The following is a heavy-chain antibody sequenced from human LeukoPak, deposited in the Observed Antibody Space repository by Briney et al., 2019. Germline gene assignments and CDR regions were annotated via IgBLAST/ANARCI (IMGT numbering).Heavy chain of an antibody. CDR3: ARDGGSSGTGAYYMDV. CDR1: GFTFNTYS. J-gene: IGHJ6*03. D-gene: IGHD2-15*01. CDR2: ISSGSNYM. V-gene: IGHV3-21*01. Sequence: GGSLRLSCVASGFTFNTYSMNWVRQAPGKGLEWVSSISSGSNYMYYADSLKGRFTISRDNAKNSLYLQMNSLRADDTAVYYCARDGGSSGTGAYYMDVWGKGTTVTVSS.